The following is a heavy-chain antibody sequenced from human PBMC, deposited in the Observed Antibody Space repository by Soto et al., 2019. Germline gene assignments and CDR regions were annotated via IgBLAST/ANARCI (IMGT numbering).Heavy chain of an antibody. CDR2: INPSGGGT. J-gene: IGHJ6*02. V-gene: IGHV1-46*03. CDR3: SRGRQYYQYAMDV. CDR1: GYTFTDYY. Sequence: QVQVVQSGAEVKKPGASVKISCKASGYTFTDYYMHWVRQAPGQGLEWMGRINPSGGGTAKAQKFQGRVTMTGDTPTSTAYMELSSLRSEDTAVYYCSRGRQYYQYAMDVWGQGTTVTFSS.